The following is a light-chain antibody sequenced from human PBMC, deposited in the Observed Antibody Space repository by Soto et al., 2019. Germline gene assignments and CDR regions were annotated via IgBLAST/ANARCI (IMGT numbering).Light chain of an antibody. Sequence: EIVLTQSPGTLSLSPGERATLSCRASPSVSNSLAWYQHKPGQAPRLLIYDASNRATGVPTRFSGSGSGTYFTLTISRLEPEDFAVYYCQQRNKWPPVTSGGGTKVDIK. J-gene: IGKJ4*01. CDR3: QQRNKWPPVT. CDR2: DAS. V-gene: IGKV3-11*01. CDR1: PSVSNS.